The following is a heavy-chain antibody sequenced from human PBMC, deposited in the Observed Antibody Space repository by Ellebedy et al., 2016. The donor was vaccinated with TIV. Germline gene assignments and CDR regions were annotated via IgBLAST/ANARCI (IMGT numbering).Heavy chain of an antibody. CDR3: ARGLGVIDY. CDR1: GDIVSTDSAA. Sequence: SQTLSLTCXISGDIVSTDSAAWNWLRQSPSRGLEWLGRTYYRSEWYNDYAMSVESQINIDADTSKNQFSLHLHSVTPEDTAIYYCARGLGVIDYWGQGTLVTVSS. V-gene: IGHV6-1*01. D-gene: IGHD7-27*01. CDR2: TYYRSEWYN. J-gene: IGHJ4*02.